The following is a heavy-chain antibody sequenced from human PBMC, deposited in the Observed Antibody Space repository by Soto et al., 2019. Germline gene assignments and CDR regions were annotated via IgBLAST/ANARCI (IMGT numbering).Heavy chain of an antibody. V-gene: IGHV3-72*01. D-gene: IGHD3-3*01. CDR2: TRNKANSYTT. CDR1: GFTFSDHY. CDR3: ARVGWSYGMDV. Sequence: HPGGSLRLSCAASGFTFSDHYMDWVRQAPGKGLEWVGRTRNKANSYTTEYAASVKGRFTISRDDSKNSLYLQMNSLKTEDTAVYYCARVGWSYGMDVWGQGTTVTVSS. J-gene: IGHJ6*02.